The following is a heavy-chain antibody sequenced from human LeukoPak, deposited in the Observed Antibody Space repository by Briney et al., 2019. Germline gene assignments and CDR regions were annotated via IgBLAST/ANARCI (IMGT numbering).Heavy chain of an antibody. CDR2: ITGGGSAI. CDR3: ARDPEGYTYGNLYFDY. D-gene: IGHD5-18*01. J-gene: IGHJ4*02. V-gene: IGHV3-48*03. Sequence: GRSLRLSCAASGFTFSSYDMNWVRQAPGKGLEWISYITGGGSAIYYADSVKGRFTISRDNAKNSLYLQMNSLRAEDTAVYYCARDPEGYTYGNLYFDYWGQGTLVTVSS. CDR1: GFTFSSYD.